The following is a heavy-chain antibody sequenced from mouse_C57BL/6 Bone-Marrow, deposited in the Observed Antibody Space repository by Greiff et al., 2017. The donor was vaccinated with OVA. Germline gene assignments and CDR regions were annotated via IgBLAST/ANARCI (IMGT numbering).Heavy chain of an antibody. V-gene: IGHV1-19*01. CDR2: INPYNGGT. J-gene: IGHJ2*01. D-gene: IGHD1-1*01. CDR1: GYTFTDYY. Sequence: VQLQQSGPVLVKPGASVKMSCKASGYTFTDYYMNWVKQSHGKSLEWIGVINPYNGGTSYNQKFKGKATLTVDKSSSTAYMELNSLTSEDSAVYYCARSNPLYYGSSPHWWGQGTTLTVSS. CDR3: ARSNPLYYGSSPHW.